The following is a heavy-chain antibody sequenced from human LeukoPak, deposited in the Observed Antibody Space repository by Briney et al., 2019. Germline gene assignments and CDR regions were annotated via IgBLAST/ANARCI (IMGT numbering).Heavy chain of an antibody. CDR3: AREPGDYYDSSRLDY. Sequence: TGGSLRLSCAASGFTFSSYWMHWVRKAPGKGLVWVSRINSDGSSTSYADSVKGRFTISRDNAKNTLYLQMNSLRAEDTAVYYCAREPGDYYDSSRLDYWGQGTLVTVSS. CDR2: INSDGSST. D-gene: IGHD3-22*01. J-gene: IGHJ4*02. V-gene: IGHV3-74*01. CDR1: GFTFSSYW.